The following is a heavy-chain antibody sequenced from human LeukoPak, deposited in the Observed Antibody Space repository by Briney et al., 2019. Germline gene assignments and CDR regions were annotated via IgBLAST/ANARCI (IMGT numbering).Heavy chain of an antibody. Sequence: GGSLRLSCAASGFTFSSYAMSWVRQAPGKGLGWVSAISGSGGSTYYADSVKGRFTISRHNSKNTLYLQMISLRAEDTAVYYCAKFLVVVPALSSKIWLDPWGQGTLVTVSS. CDR1: GFTFSSYA. D-gene: IGHD2-2*01. J-gene: IGHJ5*02. CDR2: ISGSGGST. V-gene: IGHV3-23*01. CDR3: AKFLVVVPALSSKIWLDP.